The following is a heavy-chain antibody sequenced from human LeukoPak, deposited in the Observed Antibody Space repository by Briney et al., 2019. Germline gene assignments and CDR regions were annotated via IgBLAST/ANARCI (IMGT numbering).Heavy chain of an antibody. J-gene: IGHJ4*02. CDR2: IPSNGGTT. CDR1: GFTFSGYA. Sequence: PGGSLRLSCSASGFTFSGYAMHWVRQAPGKGLEYVSGIPSNGGTTYYADSVKGRFTISRDKSKNTLYLQMSSLRAEDTAVYFCVRDRVVVTATFDCWGQGTLVTVSS. D-gene: IGHD2-21*02. V-gene: IGHV3-64D*06. CDR3: VRDRVVVTATFDC.